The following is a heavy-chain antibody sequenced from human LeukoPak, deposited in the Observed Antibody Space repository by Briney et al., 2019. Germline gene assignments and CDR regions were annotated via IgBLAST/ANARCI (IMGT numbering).Heavy chain of an antibody. J-gene: IGHJ4*02. CDR1: GYTFTGYY. CDR2: INPNSGGT. Sequence: ASVKVSCKASGYTFTGYYIHWVRQAPGQGLEWMGWINPNSGGTNYAQKFQGRVTMTRDTSISTAYMELSRLRSDDTAVYYCARDRLGGGNYNHFDYWGQGTLVTVSS. V-gene: IGHV1-2*02. CDR3: ARDRLGGGNYNHFDY. D-gene: IGHD3-10*01.